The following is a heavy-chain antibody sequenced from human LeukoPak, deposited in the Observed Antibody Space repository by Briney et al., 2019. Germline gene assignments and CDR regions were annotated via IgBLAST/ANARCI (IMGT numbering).Heavy chain of an antibody. CDR2: TSSSDDGT. V-gene: IGHV3-23*01. D-gene: IGHD2-21*01. CDR3: ARAPVTSCRGAFCYPFDY. J-gene: IGHJ4*02. CDR1: GFTFSTHA. Sequence: GGSLRLSCAASGFTFSTHAMSWVRQVPGKGLEWVSATSSSDDGTYYADSVRGRFTISRDNSKNTLYLQMNRLRVEDAALYYCARAPVTSCRGAFCYPFDYWGQGILVTVSS.